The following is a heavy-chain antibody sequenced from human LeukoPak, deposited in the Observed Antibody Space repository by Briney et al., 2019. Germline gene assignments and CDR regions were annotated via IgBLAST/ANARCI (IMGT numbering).Heavy chain of an antibody. CDR1: GFTFSSYE. CDR2: ISSSGSTI. Sequence: PGGSLRLSCAASGFTFSSYEMNWVRQAPGKGLEWVSYISSSGSTIYYADSVKGRFTISRDNAKNSLYLQMNSLRAEDTAVYYCARDRSYGDYVYDYWGQGTLVTVSS. CDR3: ARDRSYGDYVYDY. J-gene: IGHJ4*02. D-gene: IGHD4-17*01. V-gene: IGHV3-48*03.